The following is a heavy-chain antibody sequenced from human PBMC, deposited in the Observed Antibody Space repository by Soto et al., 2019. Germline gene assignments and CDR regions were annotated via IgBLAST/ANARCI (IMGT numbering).Heavy chain of an antibody. CDR2: IYYSGST. Sequence: QVQLQESGPGLVKPSETLSLTCTVSGGSISSYYWSWIRQPPGKGLEWIGYIYYSGSTNYNPSLTRRRTMPVDTSQNPFSLKLRSVTAADTAVYYWARAERWLQWYGLDVWGQGTTVPVSS. D-gene: IGHD5-12*01. CDR3: ARAERWLQWYGLDV. V-gene: IGHV4-59*01. CDR1: GGSISSYY. J-gene: IGHJ6*02.